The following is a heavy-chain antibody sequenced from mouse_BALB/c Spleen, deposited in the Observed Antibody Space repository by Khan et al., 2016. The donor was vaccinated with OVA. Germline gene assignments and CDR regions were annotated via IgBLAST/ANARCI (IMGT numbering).Heavy chain of an antibody. J-gene: IGHJ1*01. D-gene: IGHD6-2*01. CDR1: GYTFTNYG. CDR2: INTYTGEP. CDR3: ARISSYWYSDV. V-gene: IGHV9-1*02. Sequence: LVESGPELKKPGETVKISCKASGYTFTNYGMNRVKQAPGKGLKWMGWINTYTGEPTYADDFKGRFVFSLETSASTAYLQISNLKNEDMTTYFCARISSYWYSDVWGAGTTVTVSS.